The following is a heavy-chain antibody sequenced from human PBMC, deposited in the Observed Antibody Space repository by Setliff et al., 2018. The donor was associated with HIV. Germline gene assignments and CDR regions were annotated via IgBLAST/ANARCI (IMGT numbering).Heavy chain of an antibody. V-gene: IGHV4-34*01. D-gene: IGHD2-15*01. CDR1: GRSLSGYY. CDR3: ARGRHCNDGRRYPHYSHXXXXMDV. J-gene: IGHJ6*03. Sequence: KASETLSLTCAVYGRSLSGYYWSWSRRPPGRGLEWIGEINLIGSTDYNPALKSRVTISLDTSKNQFSLKLTSVTAADTAVYYCARGRHCNDGRRYPHYSHXXXXMDVWGKGTTVTVSS. CDR2: INLIGST.